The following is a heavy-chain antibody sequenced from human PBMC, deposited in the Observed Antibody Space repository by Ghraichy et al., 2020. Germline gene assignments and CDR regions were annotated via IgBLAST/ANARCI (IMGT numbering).Heavy chain of an antibody. CDR3: ARGDYYDSSGYYPIELDWYFDL. CDR1: GFTFSSYW. V-gene: IGHV3-74*01. D-gene: IGHD3-22*01. Sequence: ETLSLTCAASGFTFSSYWMHWVRQAPGKGLVWVSRINSDGSSTSYADSVKGRFTISRDNAKNTLYLQMNSLRAEDTAVYYCARGDYYDSSGYYPIELDWYFDLWGRGTLVTVSS. J-gene: IGHJ2*01. CDR2: INSDGSST.